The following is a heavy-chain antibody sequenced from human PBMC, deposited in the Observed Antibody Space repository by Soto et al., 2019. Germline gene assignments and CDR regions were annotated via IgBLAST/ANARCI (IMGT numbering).Heavy chain of an antibody. D-gene: IGHD2-2*01. CDR3: VKDVGSTISCYECTFDM. CDR1: AFGLSSYA. V-gene: IGHV3-64D*06. Sequence: GGSLRLSCSASAFGLSSYAMHWVRQPPGKGLEYVSGITHNGSGADYEDAGRDRFTITRNNTKNTLHLRMSRQMAEDTAIYYGVKDVGSTISCYECTFDMWGQGTMVTVSS. CDR2: ITHNGSGA. J-gene: IGHJ3*02.